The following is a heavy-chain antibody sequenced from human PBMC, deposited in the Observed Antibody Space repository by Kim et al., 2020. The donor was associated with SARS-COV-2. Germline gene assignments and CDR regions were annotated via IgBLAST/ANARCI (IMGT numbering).Heavy chain of an antibody. CDR2: ISGSGGST. V-gene: IGHV3-23*01. D-gene: IGHD6-13*01. CDR1: GFTFSSYA. CDR3: AKAAAIYNWFDP. J-gene: IGHJ5*02. Sequence: GGSLRLSCAASGFTFSSYALSWVRQAPGKRLEWVSAISGSGGSTYYADSVKGRFTISRDNSQNTLYLQMNSLRAEDTAIYYCAKAAAIYNWFDPWGQGTLVTVSS.